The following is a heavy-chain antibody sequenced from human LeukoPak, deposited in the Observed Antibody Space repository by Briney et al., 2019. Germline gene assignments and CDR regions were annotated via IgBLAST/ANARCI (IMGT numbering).Heavy chain of an antibody. CDR3: ARGRPVFDY. CDR2: INHSGST. J-gene: IGHJ4*02. CDR1: GGSFSGYY. V-gene: IGHV4-34*01. Sequence: SETLSLTCAVYGGSFSGYYWSWVRQPPGKGLEWIGEINHSGSTNYNPSLKSRVTISVDTSKNQFSLNLSSVTAADTAVYYCARGRPVFDYWGQGTLVTVSS.